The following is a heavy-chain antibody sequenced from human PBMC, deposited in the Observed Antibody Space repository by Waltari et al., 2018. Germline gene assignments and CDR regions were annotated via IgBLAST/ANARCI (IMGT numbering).Heavy chain of an antibody. Sequence: EVQLVESGGTLIQPGGSLRLSCAASGFTVRTNFISWVRQAPGKGLEWVSIIYSGGNTYYAGSVKGRFTISRDNYKNMVYLEMNSLRAEDTAVYYCAKQSPSYTRGWYPLESWGPGTLVTVSP. CDR3: AKQSPSYTRGWYPLES. CDR2: IYSGGNT. J-gene: IGHJ4*02. CDR1: GFTVRTNF. V-gene: IGHV3-53*01. D-gene: IGHD6-19*01.